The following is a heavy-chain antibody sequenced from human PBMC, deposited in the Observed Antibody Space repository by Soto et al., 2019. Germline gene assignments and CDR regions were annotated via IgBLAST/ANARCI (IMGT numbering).Heavy chain of an antibody. CDR3: ARGYDSSGYYDAFDI. CDR2: IIPIFGTA. Sequence: ASVRVSCKASGGTFSSYAISWVRQAPGQGLEWMGGIIPIFGTANYAQKFQGRVTITADESTSTAYMELSSLRSEDTAVYYCARGYDSSGYYDAFDIWGQGTMVTVSS. D-gene: IGHD3-22*01. J-gene: IGHJ3*02. CDR1: GGTFSSYA. V-gene: IGHV1-69*13.